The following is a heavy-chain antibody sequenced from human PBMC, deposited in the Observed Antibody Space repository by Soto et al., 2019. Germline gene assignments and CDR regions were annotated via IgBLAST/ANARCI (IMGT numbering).Heavy chain of an antibody. CDR1: GGTFSSYT. CDR2: IIPIRGIA. V-gene: IGHV1-69*02. J-gene: IGHJ6*02. Sequence: QVQLVQSGAEVKKPGSSVKVSCKASGGTFSSYTISWVRQAPGQGREWMGRIIPIRGIANYAQKFHGRVTITAEKSTSTAYMELSSLRSEDTAVYYCARLGYGMDVWGQGTTVTVSS. CDR3: ARLGYGMDV.